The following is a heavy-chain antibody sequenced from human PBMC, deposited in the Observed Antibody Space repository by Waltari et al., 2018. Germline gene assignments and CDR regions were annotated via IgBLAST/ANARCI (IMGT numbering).Heavy chain of an antibody. CDR3: ASGIAAAGGMDV. CDR2: IIPSFGTA. CDR1: GGTFSSYA. V-gene: IGHV1-69*05. J-gene: IGHJ6*02. D-gene: IGHD6-13*01. Sequence: QVQLVQSGAEVKKPGSSVKVSCKASGGTFSSYAISWVRQAPGQGLEWMGGIIPSFGTANYAQKFQRRVTITTDESTSTAYMELSSLRSEDTAVYYCASGIAAAGGMDVWGQGTTVTVSS.